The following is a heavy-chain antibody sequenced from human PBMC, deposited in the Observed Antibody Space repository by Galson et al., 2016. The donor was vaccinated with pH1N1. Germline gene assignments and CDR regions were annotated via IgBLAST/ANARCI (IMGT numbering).Heavy chain of an antibody. V-gene: IGHV1-46*01. CDR1: GYTFTTHY. J-gene: IGHJ4*02. D-gene: IGHD3-22*01. Sequence: SCKASGYTFTTHYVNWVRQAPGQGLEWLGVIDPSGGSTTYAQKFQGRVTVTVDTSTSTVYMELSSLRSDDTAMYYCARGGYWVYWGQGTLVTVSS. CDR2: IDPSGGST. CDR3: ARGGYWVY.